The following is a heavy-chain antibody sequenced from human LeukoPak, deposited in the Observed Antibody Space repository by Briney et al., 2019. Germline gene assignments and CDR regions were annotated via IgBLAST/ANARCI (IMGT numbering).Heavy chain of an antibody. D-gene: IGHD1-14*01. Sequence: QAGGSLRLSCAASGFTFSGSAMHWVRQASGEGLEWVGRIRAKPNSYATAYAASVKGRFTISRDDSKNTAYLQMNSLKTEDTAVYYCTTIGPEYYFDYWGQGTLVTVSS. CDR1: GFTFSGSA. J-gene: IGHJ4*02. V-gene: IGHV3-73*01. CDR3: TTIGPEYYFDY. CDR2: IRAKPNSYAT.